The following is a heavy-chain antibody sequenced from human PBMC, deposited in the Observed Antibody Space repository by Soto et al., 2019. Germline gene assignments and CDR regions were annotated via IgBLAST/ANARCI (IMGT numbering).Heavy chain of an antibody. CDR2: IIPLFGAA. V-gene: IGHV1-69*06. CDR3: AREDSSGYRFDY. Sequence: QVQLVQSGAEVKKPVSSVKVSCKVSGGTFSTYIITWVRQAPGHGLEWMGGIIPLFGAANYAQKFQGRVTITTDKSTSTAYMELSSLRSEDTAFYDCAREDSSGYRFDYWGQGTLVTVST. CDR1: GGTFSTYI. D-gene: IGHD3-22*01. J-gene: IGHJ4*02.